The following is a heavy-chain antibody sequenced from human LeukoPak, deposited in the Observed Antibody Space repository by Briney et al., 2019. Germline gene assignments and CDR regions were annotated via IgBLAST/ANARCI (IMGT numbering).Heavy chain of an antibody. CDR3: AKDNVVVVPAARDKAYYYYYMDV. D-gene: IGHD2-2*01. CDR2: ITSSSSYI. V-gene: IGHV3-21*01. Sequence: GGSLRLSCAASGFTFSSYSMNWVRQAPGKGLQWVSSITSSSSYIYYADSVKGRFTISRDNSKNTLYLQMNSLRAEDTAVYYCAKDNVVVVPAARDKAYYYYYMDVWGKGTTVTVSS. J-gene: IGHJ6*03. CDR1: GFTFSSYS.